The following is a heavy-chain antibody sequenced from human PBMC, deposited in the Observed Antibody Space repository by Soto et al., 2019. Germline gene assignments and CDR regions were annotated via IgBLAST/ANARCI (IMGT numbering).Heavy chain of an antibody. D-gene: IGHD3-22*01. J-gene: IGHJ4*02. V-gene: IGHV1-46*01. Sequence: ASVKVSCKASGYTFTNNYVVWVRQAPGQGLEWMGIINPSGGSTSYAQKFQGRVTMTRDTSTSTVYMELSSLRSEDTAVYYCAVNYYDSSGYYYDYWGQGTLVTVSS. CDR1: GYTFTNNY. CDR3: AVNYYDSSGYYYDY. CDR2: INPSGGST.